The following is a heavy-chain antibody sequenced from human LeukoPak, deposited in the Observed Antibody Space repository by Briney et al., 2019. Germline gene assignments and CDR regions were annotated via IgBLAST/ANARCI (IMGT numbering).Heavy chain of an antibody. CDR3: ARATREGYDFWSGYLVGYYYYYMDV. J-gene: IGHJ6*03. V-gene: IGHV1-69*05. CDR1: GGTFSSYA. CDR2: IIPIFGTA. D-gene: IGHD3-3*01. Sequence: GASVKVSCKASGGTFSSYAISWVRQAPGQGLDWMGGIIPIFGTANYAQKFQGRVTITTDESTSTAYMELSSLRSEDTAVYYCARATREGYDFWSGYLVGYYYYYMDVWGKGTTVTVSS.